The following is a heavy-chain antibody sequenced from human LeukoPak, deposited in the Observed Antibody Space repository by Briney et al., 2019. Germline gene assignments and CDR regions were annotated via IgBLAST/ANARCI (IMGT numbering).Heavy chain of an antibody. V-gene: IGHV1-3*01. CDR2: INAGNGNT. Sequence: ASVNVSCKASGYTFTSYAMHWVRQAPGQRLEWMGWINAGNGNTKYSQKFQGRVTITRDTSASTAYMELSSLRFEDTAVYYCASIGGSYYAFDYWGQGTLVTVSS. J-gene: IGHJ4*02. CDR1: GYTFTSYA. D-gene: IGHD1-26*01. CDR3: ASIGGSYYAFDY.